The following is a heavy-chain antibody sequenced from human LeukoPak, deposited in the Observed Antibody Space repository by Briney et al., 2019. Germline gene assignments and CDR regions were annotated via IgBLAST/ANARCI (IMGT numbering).Heavy chain of an antibody. CDR3: ARQGCSSTSCYSYYYYGMDV. V-gene: IGHV5-51*01. Sequence: HGESLKLSCKGSGYSFTSYWIGWVRQMPGKGLEWMGIIYPGDSDTRYSPSFQGQVTISAAKSISTASLQWSSLKASDTAMYYCARQGCSSTSCYSYYYYGMDVWGQGTTVTVSS. CDR2: IYPGDSDT. CDR1: GYSFTSYW. J-gene: IGHJ6*02. D-gene: IGHD2-2*01.